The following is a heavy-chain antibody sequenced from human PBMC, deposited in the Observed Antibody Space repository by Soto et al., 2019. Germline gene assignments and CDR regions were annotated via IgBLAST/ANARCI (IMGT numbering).Heavy chain of an antibody. D-gene: IGHD6-13*01. J-gene: IGHJ3*02. CDR1: GFTFSSYS. CDR3: ARKGSRPDAFDI. V-gene: IGHV3-21*01. Sequence: RLSCASSGFTFSSYSMNWVRQAPGKGLEWVSSISSSSSYIYYADSVKGRFTISRDNAKNSLYLQMNSLRAEDTAVYYCARKGSRPDAFDIWGQGTMVTVS. CDR2: ISSSSSYI.